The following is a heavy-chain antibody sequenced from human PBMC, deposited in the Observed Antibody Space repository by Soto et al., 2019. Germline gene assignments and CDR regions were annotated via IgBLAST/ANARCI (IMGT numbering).Heavy chain of an antibody. D-gene: IGHD1-26*01. J-gene: IGHJ5*02. CDR3: AKGREEWELLWFDP. CDR2: ISSSTTI. Sequence: GGSLRLSCAASGFTFSSYSMNWVRQAPGKGLEWVSYISSSTTIYYADSVKGRFTISRDNAKNSLYLQMNSLRAEDTAVYYCAKGREEWELLWFDPWGQGTLVTV. CDR1: GFTFSSYS. V-gene: IGHV3-48*01.